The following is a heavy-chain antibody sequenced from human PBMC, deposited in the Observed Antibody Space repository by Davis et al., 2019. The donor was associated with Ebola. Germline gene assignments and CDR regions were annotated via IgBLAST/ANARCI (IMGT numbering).Heavy chain of an antibody. V-gene: IGHV4-59*04. CDR3: AGEGIVATIIGY. Sequence: MPSETLSLTCTVSGGSISSYYWSWIRQPPGKGLEWIGYIYYSGSTYYNPSLKSRVTISVDTSKNQFSLKPSSVTAADTAVYYCAGEGIVATIIGYWGQGTLVTVSS. CDR1: GGSISSYY. D-gene: IGHD5-12*01. CDR2: IYYSGST. J-gene: IGHJ4*02.